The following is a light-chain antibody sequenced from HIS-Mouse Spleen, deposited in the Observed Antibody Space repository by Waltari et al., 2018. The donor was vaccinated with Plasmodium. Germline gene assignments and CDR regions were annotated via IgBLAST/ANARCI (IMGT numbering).Light chain of an antibody. CDR2: GAS. CDR3: QQYGSSPYT. CDR1: PSVSSSY. J-gene: IGKJ2*01. V-gene: IGKV3-20*01. Sequence: IVLTQSPGTLSLYPGERSTLPCRASPSVSSSYLAWYQQKPGQPPRLLIYGASSRATGIPDRFSGSGSGTDFTLTISRLEPEDFAVYYCQQYGSSPYTFGQGTKLEIK.